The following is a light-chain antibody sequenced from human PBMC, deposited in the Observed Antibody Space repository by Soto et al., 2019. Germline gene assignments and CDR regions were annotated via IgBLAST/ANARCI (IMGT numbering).Light chain of an antibody. CDR2: AAS. V-gene: IGKV1-8*01. Sequence: AILMTQSPSALAASPGDRVTITCRASHGISSYLAWYQQKPGKAPKLLIYAASTLQSGVPSRFSGSGSGTDFTLTISCLQSEDFATYYCQQYYSYPRTFGQGTKVDI. CDR3: QQYYSYPRT. CDR1: HGISSY. J-gene: IGKJ1*01.